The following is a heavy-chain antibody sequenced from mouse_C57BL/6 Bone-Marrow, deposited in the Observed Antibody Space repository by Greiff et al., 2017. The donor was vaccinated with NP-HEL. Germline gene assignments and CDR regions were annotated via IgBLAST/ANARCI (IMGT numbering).Heavy chain of an antibody. D-gene: IGHD2-4*01. CDR3: TTYDYDDD. V-gene: IGHV14-1*01. CDR2: IDPEDGDT. Sequence: VQLKESGAELVRPGASVKLSCTASGFNIKDYYMHWVKQRPEQGLEWIGRIDPEDGDTEYAPKFQGKATMTADTSSITAYLQLSSLTSEDTAVYYCTTYDYDDDWGQGTTLTVSS. CDR1: GFNIKDYY. J-gene: IGHJ2*01.